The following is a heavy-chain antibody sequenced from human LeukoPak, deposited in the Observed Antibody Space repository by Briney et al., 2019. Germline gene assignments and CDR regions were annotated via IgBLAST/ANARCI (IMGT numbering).Heavy chain of an antibody. CDR1: GFTFSTYG. J-gene: IGHJ4*02. Sequence: PGGSLRLSCAASGFTFSTYGMSWVRQAPGKGLEWVALITYDGYYKYYSDSVKGRFTISSDTSKNTMYLQMNSLRAEDTAVYYCARDLSPVVRASPMGYWGQGTLVTVSS. CDR3: ARDLSPVVRASPMGY. V-gene: IGHV3-30*03. D-gene: IGHD3-10*01. CDR2: ITYDGYYK.